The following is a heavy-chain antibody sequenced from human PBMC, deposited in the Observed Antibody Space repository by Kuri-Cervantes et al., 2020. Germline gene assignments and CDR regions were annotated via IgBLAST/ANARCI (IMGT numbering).Heavy chain of an antibody. Sequence: GGSLRLSCAASGFTLSNYTMNWVRQAPGKGLEWVSSIRSSSTFMFYTDSVRGRFTISSDNTENSLYLQMNNLRAEDTAVYYCVGHFGVLIHYWGQGTQVTVSS. J-gene: IGHJ4*02. CDR2: IRSSSTFM. CDR1: GFTLSNYT. V-gene: IGHV3-21*06. D-gene: IGHD3-3*01. CDR3: VGHFGVLIHY.